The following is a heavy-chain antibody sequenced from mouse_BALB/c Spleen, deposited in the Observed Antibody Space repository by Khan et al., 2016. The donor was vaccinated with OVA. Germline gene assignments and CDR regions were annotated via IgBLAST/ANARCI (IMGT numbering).Heavy chain of an antibody. V-gene: IGHV3-2*02. CDR1: GYSITSDYA. CDR3: ASELGRYYAMDY. D-gene: IGHD4-1*01. CDR2: ISYSGST. J-gene: IGHJ4*01. Sequence: EVQLQESGPGLVKPSQSLSLTCTVTGYSITSDYAWNWIRQFPGNKLEWIGYISYSGSTTYNPSLKSRISITRDTSKDQFFLQLKSVTSEDTATYYSASELGRYYAMDYWGQGTSVTVSS.